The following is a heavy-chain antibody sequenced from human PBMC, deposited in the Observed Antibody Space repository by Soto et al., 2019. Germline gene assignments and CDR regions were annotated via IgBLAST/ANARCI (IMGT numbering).Heavy chain of an antibody. CDR1: GGTFSSYT. CDR3: AIWFGELGGMDV. J-gene: IGHJ6*02. CDR2: IIPILGIA. Sequence: QVQLVQSGAEVKKPGSSVKVSCKASGGTFSSYTISWVRQAPGQGLEWMGRIIPILGIANYAQKFQGRVKTTADKSTSTAYREPNSLRSEEPAVYYCAIWFGELGGMDVWGQGTTVTVSS. D-gene: IGHD3-10*01. V-gene: IGHV1-69*02.